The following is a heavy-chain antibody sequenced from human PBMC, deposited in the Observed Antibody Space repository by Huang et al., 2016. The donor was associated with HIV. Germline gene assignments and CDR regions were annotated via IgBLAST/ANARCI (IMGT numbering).Heavy chain of an antibody. V-gene: IGHV4-34*01. CDR3: ARGQGGYYYYYMDV. J-gene: IGHJ6*03. CDR2: INQSEST. Sequence: QVQLQQWGAGLLRPSETLSLTCAVYGGSFSGYYGTWIRQPPEKGLEWIGEINQSESTNYNPSLKSRVTISVDTSRNQFSLTLTSVTAADTAVYYCARGQGGYYYYYMDVWGKGTTVTVSS. CDR1: GGSFSGYY.